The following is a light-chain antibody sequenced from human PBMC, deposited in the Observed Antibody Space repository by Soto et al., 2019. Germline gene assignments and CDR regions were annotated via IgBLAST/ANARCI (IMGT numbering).Light chain of an antibody. V-gene: IGKV1-5*03. CDR1: QSISSW. J-gene: IGKJ2*01. CDR2: KAS. Sequence: IQMTQSPSTLSASGGDRVTITCRASQSISSWLAWYQQKPGKAPKLLIYKASSLEGGIPSRFSGSGSETVFTLTIRSLQPEQVATYYGERDNSNEYTLGKWT. CDR3: ERDNSNEYT.